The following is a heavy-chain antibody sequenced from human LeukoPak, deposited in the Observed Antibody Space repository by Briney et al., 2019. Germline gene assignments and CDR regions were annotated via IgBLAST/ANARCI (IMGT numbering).Heavy chain of an antibody. CDR1: GGSTSSYY. V-gene: IGHV4-4*07. CDR3: ARQALDYYDSSGPNNWFDP. D-gene: IGHD3-22*01. J-gene: IGHJ5*02. CDR2: IYTRGST. Sequence: SETLSLTCTVSGGSTSSYYWSWIRQPAPKGLEWIGRIYTRGSTNYNPSLKSRVTMSVDTSKSQFSLKLSSVTAADTAVYYCARQALDYYDSSGPNNWFDPWGQGTLVTVSS.